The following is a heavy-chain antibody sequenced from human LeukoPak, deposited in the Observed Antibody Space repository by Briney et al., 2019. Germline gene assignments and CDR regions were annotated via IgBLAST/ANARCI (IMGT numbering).Heavy chain of an antibody. V-gene: IGHV3-66*01. D-gene: IGHD2-15*01. Sequence: GGSLRLSCAASGFTFNYNAMSWVRQAPGKGLEWVSVLYSGGGAYYADSVKDRFTISRDCSQNTLLLQMNSLRAEDTALYYCARGKTSDDIVEDAFDIWGQGTMVAVSS. CDR1: GFTFNYNA. CDR2: LYSGGGA. J-gene: IGHJ3*02. CDR3: ARGKTSDDIVEDAFDI.